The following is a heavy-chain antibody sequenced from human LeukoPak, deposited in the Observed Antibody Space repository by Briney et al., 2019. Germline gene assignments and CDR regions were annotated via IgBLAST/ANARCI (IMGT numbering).Heavy chain of an antibody. CDR3: TRVGYIDEGIDY. Sequence: GGSLRLSCAASGFTLSNHWMTWVRQAPGKGLEWVANIKQDGSKKSYVDSVKGRFTISRDNAKNSLYLQMNSLRAEDTAIYYCTRVGYIDEGIDYWGQGTLVTVSS. CDR1: GFTLSNHW. J-gene: IGHJ4*02. D-gene: IGHD5-24*01. CDR2: IKQDGSKK. V-gene: IGHV3-7*04.